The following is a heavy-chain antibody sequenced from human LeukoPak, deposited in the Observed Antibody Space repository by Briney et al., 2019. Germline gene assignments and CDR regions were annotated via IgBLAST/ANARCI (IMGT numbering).Heavy chain of an antibody. CDR3: ARGATGICFDY. Sequence: GRSLRLSCAASGFTFSSYAMRWVRQAPGKGLEWVAVISYDGSNKYYADSVKGRFTISRDNSKNTLYLQMNGLRAEDTAVYYCARGATGICFDYWGQGTLVTVSS. V-gene: IGHV3-30-3*01. J-gene: IGHJ4*02. CDR1: GFTFSSYA. D-gene: IGHD1-1*01. CDR2: ISYDGSNK.